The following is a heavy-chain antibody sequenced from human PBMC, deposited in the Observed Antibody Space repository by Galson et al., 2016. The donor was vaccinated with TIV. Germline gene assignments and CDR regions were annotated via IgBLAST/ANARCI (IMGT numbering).Heavy chain of an antibody. CDR2: IDTRDSYT. J-gene: IGHJ5*02. CDR3: ARSVSAGSGWVDP. V-gene: IGHV5-10-1*01. Sequence: QSGAEVKKPGESLRISCKTSGYSFTNYWITWVRQMPGKGLEWMGRIDTRDSYTNYGPTFEGHVTISADKSISTAYLEWPSLKASDSAIYYCARSVSAGSGWVDPWGQGTLVTVSS. D-gene: IGHD2-8*01. CDR1: GYSFTNYW.